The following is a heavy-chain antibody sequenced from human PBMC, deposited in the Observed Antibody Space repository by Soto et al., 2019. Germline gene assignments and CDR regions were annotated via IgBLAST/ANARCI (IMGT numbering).Heavy chain of an antibody. V-gene: IGHV3-23*01. D-gene: IGHD5-18*01. CDR3: AKRVYSKKSNWFAP. Sequence: GGSLRLSCAVSGFTFSSYGMSWVRQAPGKGLEWVSRISNSGGSTDYADSVKGRFTVSRDNSKNTLYLQMNSPRADDTAVYYCAKRVYSKKSNWFAPWSQGTLVTVSS. J-gene: IGHJ5*02. CDR1: GFTFSSYG. CDR2: ISNSGGST.